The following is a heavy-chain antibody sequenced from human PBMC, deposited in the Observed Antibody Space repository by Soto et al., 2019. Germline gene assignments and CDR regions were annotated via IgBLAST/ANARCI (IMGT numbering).Heavy chain of an antibody. J-gene: IGHJ5*02. V-gene: IGHV4-39*01. D-gene: IGHD6-6*01. CDR1: GGSISSSSYY. CDR3: ARHYYSRSFLVWFDP. Sequence: SETLSLTCTVSGGSISSSSYYWGWIRQPPGKGLEWIGSIYYSGSTYYNPSLKSRVTISVDTSKNQFSLQLSSVTAADTAVYYCARHYYSRSFLVWFDPWGQGTLVTVSS. CDR2: IYYSGST.